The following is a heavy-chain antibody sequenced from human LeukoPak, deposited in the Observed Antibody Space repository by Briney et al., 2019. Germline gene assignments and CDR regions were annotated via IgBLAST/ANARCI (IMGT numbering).Heavy chain of an antibody. CDR3: AKAALTFSAFDI. V-gene: IGHV3-9*01. CDR1: GFTFDDYA. CDR2: ISWNSVNV. Sequence: GGSLRLSCAASGFTFDDYAMHWVRQAPGKGLEWVSFISWNSVNVAYADSVKGRFTISRDNAKNSLYLQMNSLRDEDTAFYYCAKAALTFSAFDIWGQGTMVTVSS. D-gene: IGHD3-16*01. J-gene: IGHJ3*02.